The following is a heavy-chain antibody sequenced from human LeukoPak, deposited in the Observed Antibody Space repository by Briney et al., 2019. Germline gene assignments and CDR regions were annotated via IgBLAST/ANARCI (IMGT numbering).Heavy chain of an antibody. CDR3: ARGPRMDDFWSGYSRNYYYYYMDV. J-gene: IGHJ6*03. CDR1: GFTFSSYS. Sequence: GGSLRLSCAASGFTFSSYSMNWVRQAPGKGLEWVSSISSSSSYIYYADSVKGRFTISRDNAKNSLYLQMNSLRAEDTAVYYCARGPRMDDFWSGYSRNYYYYYMDVWGKGTTVTVSS. CDR2: ISSSSSYI. D-gene: IGHD3-3*01. V-gene: IGHV3-21*01.